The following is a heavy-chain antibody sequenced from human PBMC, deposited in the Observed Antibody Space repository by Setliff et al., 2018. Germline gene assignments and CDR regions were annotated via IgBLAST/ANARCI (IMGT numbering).Heavy chain of an antibody. D-gene: IGHD2-15*01. J-gene: IGHJ4*02. Sequence: SETLSLTCAVSGGSISSSSYYWVWIRQPPGKGLEWIGSIYHSGSTYYNPSLKCRVTISVDTSKKQFSLKLSSVTAADTAVYYCARRHCSGGSYYSLNYFDYWGQGTLVTVSS. CDR3: ARRHCSGGSYYSLNYFDY. CDR1: GGSISSSSYY. CDR2: IYHSGST. V-gene: IGHV4-39*07.